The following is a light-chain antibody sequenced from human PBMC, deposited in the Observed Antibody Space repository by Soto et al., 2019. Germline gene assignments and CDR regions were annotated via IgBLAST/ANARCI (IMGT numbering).Light chain of an antibody. CDR2: GAS. Sequence: DIQMTQSPSSLSASVGARVSITCQASEDIRTSLSWFQHKPGRAPKLLIYGASYLETGVPSRFRGSGSATDFTLTISGLQPEETATKSCQHDNNLPPFTFGPGTMVDIK. J-gene: IGKJ3*01. CDR3: QHDNNLPPFT. CDR1: EDIRTS. V-gene: IGKV1-33*01.